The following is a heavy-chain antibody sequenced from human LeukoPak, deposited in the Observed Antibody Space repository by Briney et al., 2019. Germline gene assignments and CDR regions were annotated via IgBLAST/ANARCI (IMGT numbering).Heavy chain of an antibody. CDR1: GFTFSSYG. CDR2: INHSGST. J-gene: IGHJ4*02. CDR3: ASEGGWLRRHSL. D-gene: IGHD5-12*01. Sequence: GSLRLFCAASGFTFSSYGMHWIRRPPGKGLEWIGEINHSGSTNYNPSLKSRVTISVDTSKNQFSLKLSSVAAADTAVYYCASEGGWLRRHSLWGQGTLVTVSS. V-gene: IGHV4-34*01.